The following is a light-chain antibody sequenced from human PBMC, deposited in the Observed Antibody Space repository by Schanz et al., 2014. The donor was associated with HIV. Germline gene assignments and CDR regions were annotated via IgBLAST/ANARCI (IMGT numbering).Light chain of an antibody. CDR3: QSYDSSLSSVV. Sequence: QSVLTQPPSASGTPGQRVTISCSGSSSNIQKNYVYWYQQLAGTAPKLLIYEDNRRPSGVPDRFSGSKSDTSASLAITGLQADDEAHYYCQSYDSSLSSVVFGGGTKLTVL. J-gene: IGLJ3*02. V-gene: IGLV1-47*01. CDR2: EDN. CDR1: SSNIQKNY.